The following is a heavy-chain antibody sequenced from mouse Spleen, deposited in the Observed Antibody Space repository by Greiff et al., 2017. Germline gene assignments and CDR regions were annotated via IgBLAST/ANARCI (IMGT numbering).Heavy chain of an antibody. CDR2: IWRGGST. D-gene: IGHD1-1*02. J-gene: IGHJ1*01. CDR1: GFSLTSYG. CDR3: AKSGPGNWYFDV. Sequence: VQRVESGPGLVQPSQSLSITCTVSGFSLTSYGVHWVRQSPGKGLEWLGVIWRGGSTDYNAAFMSRLSITKDNSKSQVFFKMNSLQADDTAIYYCAKSGPGNWYFDVWGAGTTVTVSS. V-gene: IGHV2-5*01.